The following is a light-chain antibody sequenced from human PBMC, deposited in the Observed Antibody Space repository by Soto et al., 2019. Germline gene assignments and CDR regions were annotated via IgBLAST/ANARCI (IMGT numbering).Light chain of an antibody. J-gene: IGKJ1*01. Sequence: EIVLTQSPGTLSLSPGERATLSCRASQSVTSSYLAWYQQKPGQAPRVLIYGASSRATGIPDRFSGSGSGTDFTLTISRLEPEDFAVYYCQQYGSSPWTFGQGTKVE. CDR2: GAS. CDR3: QQYGSSPWT. V-gene: IGKV3-20*01. CDR1: QSVTSSY.